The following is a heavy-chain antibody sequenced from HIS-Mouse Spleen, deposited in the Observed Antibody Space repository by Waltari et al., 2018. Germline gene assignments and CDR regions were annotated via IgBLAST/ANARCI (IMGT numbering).Heavy chain of an antibody. CDR1: GCTFSSYS. CDR3: ARGHSSSGYYYGMDV. D-gene: IGHD6-13*01. CDR2: ISSSSSYI. J-gene: IGHJ6*02. V-gene: IGHV3-21*01. Sequence: EVQLVESGGGLVKPGGSLRLSCAASGCTFSSYSMNWVRQAPGKGLEWVSSISSSSSYIYYADSVKGRFTISRDNAKNSLYLQMNSLRAEDTAVYYCARGHSSSGYYYGMDVWGQGTTVTVSS.